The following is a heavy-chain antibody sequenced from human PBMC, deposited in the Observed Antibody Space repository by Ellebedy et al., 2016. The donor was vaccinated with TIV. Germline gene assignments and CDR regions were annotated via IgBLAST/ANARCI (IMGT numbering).Heavy chain of an antibody. J-gene: IGHJ3*02. V-gene: IGHV3-53*01. CDR3: ARVRSSAFEI. CDR1: GFSVSSNY. Sequence: PGGSLRLSCAASGFSVSSNYVSWVRQAPGKGLEWVSYIYTVDSTYHADSVKGRFTISRDNSKNTVSLQMNSLRVEDTALYYCARVRSSAFEIWGQGTMVTVSS. CDR2: IYTVDST.